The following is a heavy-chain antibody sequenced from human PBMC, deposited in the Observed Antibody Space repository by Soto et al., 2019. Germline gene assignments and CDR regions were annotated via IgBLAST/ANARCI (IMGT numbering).Heavy chain of an antibody. CDR1: GYTFTGYY. CDR2: INPQTGGT. V-gene: IGHV1-2*02. Sequence: QVQLVQSGAEVKTPGASVRVSCKASGYTFTGYYIHWVREAPGQGLEWMGWINPQTGGTSYAQKFTGRVTLSRDTSINTAYLELSRLRFDDAAVYFCARERYQVISDGMDVWGQGTTVTVSS. CDR3: ARERYQVISDGMDV. D-gene: IGHD2-2*01. J-gene: IGHJ6*02.